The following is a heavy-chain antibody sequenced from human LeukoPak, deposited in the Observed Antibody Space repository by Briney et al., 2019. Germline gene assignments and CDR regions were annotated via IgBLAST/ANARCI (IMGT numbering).Heavy chain of an antibody. J-gene: IGHJ5*02. V-gene: IGHV4-61*01. D-gene: IGHD2-15*01. Sequence: PSETLSLTCTVSGGSLSSGSYYWSWIRQPPGKGLEWIGYIYYSGSTNYNPSLKSRVTISVDTSKNQFSLNLRSVIAADTAVYYCARGLRLGYCSGGSCYYWFDPWGQGTRVTVSS. CDR2: IYYSGST. CDR1: GGSLSSGSYY. CDR3: ARGLRLGYCSGGSCYYWFDP.